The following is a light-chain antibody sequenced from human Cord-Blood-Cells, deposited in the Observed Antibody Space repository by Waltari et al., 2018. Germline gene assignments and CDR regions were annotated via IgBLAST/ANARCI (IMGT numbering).Light chain of an antibody. CDR1: QRTSRY. V-gene: IGKV3-11*01. J-gene: IGKJ4*02. CDR2: DAS. CDR3: QQHSTFPLT. Sequence: IMLTKTPSTLSLATGKSGTLSSRADQRTSRYLAWYQHKPGQAPRLLTYDASSRATGIPDRLRGSGSGTDFSLIISGLEPKDFAVYSCQQHSTFPLT.